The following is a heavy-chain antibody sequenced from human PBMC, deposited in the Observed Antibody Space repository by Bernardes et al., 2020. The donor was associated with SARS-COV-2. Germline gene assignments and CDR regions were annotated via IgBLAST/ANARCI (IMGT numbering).Heavy chain of an antibody. Sequence: SETLSLTCTVSGGSISSGGYYWSWIRQYPGKGLEWIGYIYYSGSTYYNPSLKSRVTISVDTSKNQFSLKMSSVTAADTDVYYCARGTVVVVTAAGEYWGPGNLVSGSS. CDR3: ARGTVVVVTAAGEY. CDR1: GGSISSGGYY. J-gene: IGHJ4*02. CDR2: IYYSGST. D-gene: IGHD2-21*02. V-gene: IGHV4-31*03.